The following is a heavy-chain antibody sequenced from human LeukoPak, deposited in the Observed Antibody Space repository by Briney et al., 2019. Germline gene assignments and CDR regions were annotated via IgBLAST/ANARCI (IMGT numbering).Heavy chain of an antibody. D-gene: IGHD7-27*01. V-gene: IGHV3-74*01. Sequence: GGSLRLSCAASGFTFSNHWMHWVRQVSGKGLVWVSRINTDGSDTSYADSVEGRFTISRDNAGNTLYLQMNSLRPEDTAVYYCARNNWGIDDWGQGTLVTVSS. CDR2: INTDGSDT. CDR1: GFTFSNHW. J-gene: IGHJ4*02. CDR3: ARNNWGIDD.